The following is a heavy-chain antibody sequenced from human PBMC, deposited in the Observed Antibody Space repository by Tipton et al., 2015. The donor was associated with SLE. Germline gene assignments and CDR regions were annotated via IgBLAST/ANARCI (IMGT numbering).Heavy chain of an antibody. J-gene: IGHJ4*02. CDR2: LTGGGDT. D-gene: IGHD4-11*01. V-gene: IGHV3-23*01. CDR1: GFAFSSYS. Sequence: SLRLSCAASGFAFSSYSMYWVRQAPGKGLEWVSTLTGGGDTVYTVSVRGRFTVSGDTPKNTVYLQLSSLRVEDTAVYYCSRQYVPGSGPSFDSWGQGTLVTVSS. CDR3: SRQYVPGSGPSFDS.